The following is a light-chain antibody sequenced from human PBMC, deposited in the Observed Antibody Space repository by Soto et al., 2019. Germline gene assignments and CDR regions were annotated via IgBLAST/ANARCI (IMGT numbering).Light chain of an antibody. CDR2: GAS. V-gene: IGKV3-15*01. J-gene: IGKJ2*01. CDR3: QQDSNWPYT. CDR1: QSVSSN. Sequence: EIVMTQSPATLSVSPGERATLSCRASQSVSSNLAWDQQNFGQDPRLLFYGASTRATGIPARFSGSVSGTEFTLTISSLQSEDFAVYLFQQDSNWPYTFGQGTKLEIK.